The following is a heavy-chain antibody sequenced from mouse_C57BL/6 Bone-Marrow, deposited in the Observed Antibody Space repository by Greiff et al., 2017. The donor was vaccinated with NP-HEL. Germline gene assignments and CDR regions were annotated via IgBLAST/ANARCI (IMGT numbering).Heavy chain of an antibody. V-gene: IGHV1-42*01. J-gene: IGHJ2*01. Sequence: VQLQQSGPELVKPGASVKISCKASGYSFTGYYMNWVKQSPEKSLEWIGEINPSTGGTTYNQKFKAKATLTVDKSSSTAYMQLKRLTSEDSAVYYCARRGYYPDYWGQGTTLTVSS. CDR2: INPSTGGT. D-gene: IGHD2-3*01. CDR1: GYSFTGYY. CDR3: ARRGYYPDY.